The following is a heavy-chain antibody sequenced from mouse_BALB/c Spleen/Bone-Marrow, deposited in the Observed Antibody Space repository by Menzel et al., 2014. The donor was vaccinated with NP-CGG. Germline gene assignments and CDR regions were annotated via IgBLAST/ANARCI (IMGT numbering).Heavy chain of an antibody. CDR3: ARDTNSYIYWYLDV. D-gene: IGHD2-12*01. Sequence: EVQLQQSGGGLVQPGGSLRLSCATSGFTFTDYYMSWVRQPPGKALEWLGFIRNKANGYTTECSASVKGRFPISRDNSQSILYLQMNTLRAEDSATYYCARDTNSYIYWYLDVWGAGTSVTVSS. V-gene: IGHV7-3*02. CDR2: IRNKANGYTT. J-gene: IGHJ1*01. CDR1: GFTFTDYY.